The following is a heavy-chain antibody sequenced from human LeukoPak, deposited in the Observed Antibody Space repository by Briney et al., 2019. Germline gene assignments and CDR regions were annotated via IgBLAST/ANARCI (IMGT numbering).Heavy chain of an antibody. D-gene: IGHD2-2*01. CDR2: ISYDGRNK. Sequence: GGSLRLSCAASGFTFSSYAMRWVSQAPGKGLEWVAVISYDGRNKYYADSVKGRFTISRDNSKNTLYLQINSLRAEDTAVYYCARVNAVVVVPAAMKYWGQGTLVTVSS. CDR3: ARVNAVVVVPAAMKY. CDR1: GFTFSSYA. J-gene: IGHJ4*02. V-gene: IGHV3-30*04.